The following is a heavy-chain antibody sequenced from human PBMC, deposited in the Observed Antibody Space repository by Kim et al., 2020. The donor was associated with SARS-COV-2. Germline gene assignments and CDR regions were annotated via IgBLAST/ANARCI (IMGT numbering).Heavy chain of an antibody. CDR3: AKDLRAEFGGTD. V-gene: IGHV3-30*18. CDR2: ISYDGSNK. Sequence: GGSLRLSCAASGFTFSSYGMHWVRQAPGKGLEWVAVISYDGSNKYYADSVKGRFTISRDNSKNTLYLQMNSLRAEDTAVYYCAKDLRAEFGGTDWGQGTLVTVSS. D-gene: IGHD3-10*01. CDR1: GFTFSSYG. J-gene: IGHJ4*02.